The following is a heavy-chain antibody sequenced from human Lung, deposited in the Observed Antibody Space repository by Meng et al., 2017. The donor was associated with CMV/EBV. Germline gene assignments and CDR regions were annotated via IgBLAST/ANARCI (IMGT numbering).Heavy chain of an antibody. Sequence: GESXKISCAASGFTFSGYSMNWVRQAPGKGLEWVSMISSSSRYIYYADSVKGRFTISRDNAENSLYLQMNNLRADDTAVYYCATRMGAVYTSDWGQGTLVTVSS. CDR1: GFTFSGYS. CDR2: ISSSSRYI. D-gene: IGHD6-19*01. J-gene: IGHJ4*02. CDR3: ATRMGAVYTSD. V-gene: IGHV3-21*01.